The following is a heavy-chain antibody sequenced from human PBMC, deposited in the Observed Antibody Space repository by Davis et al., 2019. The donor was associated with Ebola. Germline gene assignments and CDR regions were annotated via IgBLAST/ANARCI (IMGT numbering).Heavy chain of an antibody. CDR3: ARESSGAFDI. J-gene: IGHJ3*02. CDR1: GFNVSSDY. V-gene: IGHV3-53*01. D-gene: IGHD6-6*01. CDR2: LYSGGKA. Sequence: GESLKISCAAFGFNVSSDYMNWVRQAPGKGLEWVSILYSGGKAYHADPVKGRLTISRDNSQNTLYLQMNSLRTEDTAVYYCARESSGAFDIWGHGTMVTVSS.